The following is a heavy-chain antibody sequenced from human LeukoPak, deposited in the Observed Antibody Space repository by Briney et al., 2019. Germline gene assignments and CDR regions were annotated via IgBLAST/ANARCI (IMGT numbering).Heavy chain of an antibody. Sequence: GGSLRLSCSASGFTFSSYSMNWVRQAPGKGLEWVSSISSSSSYIYYADSVKGRFTISRDNANNSLYLQMNSLRAEDKAVYYCARVMDYDTGYYYGMDVWGQGTTVTVSS. CDR1: GFTFSSYS. J-gene: IGHJ6*02. CDR2: ISSSSSYI. CDR3: ARVMDYDTGYYYGMDV. D-gene: IGHD3-16*01. V-gene: IGHV3-21*01.